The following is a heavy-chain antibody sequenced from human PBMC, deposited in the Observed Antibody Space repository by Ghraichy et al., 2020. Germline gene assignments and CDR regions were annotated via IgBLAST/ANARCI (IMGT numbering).Heavy chain of an antibody. CDR1: GFTFSSYG. J-gene: IGHJ4*02. V-gene: IGHV3-33*01. CDR2: IWYDGSNK. CDR3: ARDRYCSGGSCYSSPPIDY. D-gene: IGHD2-15*01. Sequence: GGSLRLSCAASGFTFSSYGMHWVRQAPGKGLEWVAVIWYDGSNKYYADSVKGRFTISRDNSKNTLYLQMNSLRAEDTAVYYCARDRYCSGGSCYSSPPIDYWGQGTLVTVSS.